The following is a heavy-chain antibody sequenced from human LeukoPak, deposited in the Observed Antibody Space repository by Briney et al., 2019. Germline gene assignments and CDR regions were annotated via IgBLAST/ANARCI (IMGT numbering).Heavy chain of an antibody. CDR1: GGSITSSGYY. J-gene: IGHJ3*02. CDR3: ARDSASTGYMNAFDI. V-gene: IGHV4-61*08. D-gene: IGHD3-22*01. CDR2: IYYSGST. Sequence: SETLSLTCTVSGGSITSSGYYWSWDRQPPGKELEYIGYIYYSGSTNYNPSLKSRVTISVDTSKNQFSLKLRSVTAADTAVYYCARDSASTGYMNAFDIWGQGTMVTVSS.